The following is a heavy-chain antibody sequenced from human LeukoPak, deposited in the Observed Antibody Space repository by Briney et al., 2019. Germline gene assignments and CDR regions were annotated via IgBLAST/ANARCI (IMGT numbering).Heavy chain of an antibody. CDR1: GLSFSDSY. D-gene: IGHD2-8*01. CDR3: STDPRLLTY. CDR2: ISPSSHDI. J-gene: IGHJ4*01. V-gene: IGHV3-11*01. Sequence: GGSLRLSCVVSGLSFSDSYMTWLRQTPGKGLESLAYISPSSHDICYADSVKGRFTISRDNARTSLYLQMNSLGPDDTALYYCSTDPRLLTYWGHGTLVTVSS.